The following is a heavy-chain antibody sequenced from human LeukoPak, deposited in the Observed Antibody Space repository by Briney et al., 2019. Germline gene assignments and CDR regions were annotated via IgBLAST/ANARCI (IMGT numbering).Heavy chain of an antibody. D-gene: IGHD6-13*01. CDR3: AGPVYTTSWYYFDY. CDR1: GFTFSSCA. J-gene: IGHJ4*02. CDR2: ISGGGGGT. V-gene: IGHV3-23*01. Sequence: GGSLRLSCAASGFTFSSCAMSWVRQAPGKGLEWVSTISGGGGGTYHADSVKGRFTVSRDNSKNTLYLQMDSLRAEDTAVYYCAGPVYTTSWYYFDYWGQGTLATVSS.